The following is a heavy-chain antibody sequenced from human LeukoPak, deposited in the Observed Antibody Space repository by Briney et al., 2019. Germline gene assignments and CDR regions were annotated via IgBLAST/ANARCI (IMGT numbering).Heavy chain of an antibody. V-gene: IGHV3-30*01. CDR2: ISYDGTNK. Sequence: PGGSLRLSCAASGFTFSDYAVHWVRQAPGKGLEWVAVISYDGTNKYYADSVKGRFTISRDNSKNTLYLQMNSLRAEDTAIYYCVRTDCSGGSCYPNFDYWGQGTLVTVSS. CDR3: VRTDCSGGSCYPNFDY. CDR1: GFTFSDYA. D-gene: IGHD2-15*01. J-gene: IGHJ4*02.